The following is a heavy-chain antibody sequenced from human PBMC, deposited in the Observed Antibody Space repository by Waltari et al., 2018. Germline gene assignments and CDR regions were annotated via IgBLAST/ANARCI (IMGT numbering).Heavy chain of an antibody. Sequence: QVQLVQSGAEVKKPGSSVKVSCKASGGTFSSYAISWVRQAPGHGLEWMGGIIPIFGTANYAQKFQGRVTITADESTSTAYMELSSLRSEDTAVYYCARVEGKGAYCGGDCYSLDYWGQGTLVTVSS. CDR2: IIPIFGTA. V-gene: IGHV1-69*01. D-gene: IGHD2-21*01. J-gene: IGHJ4*02. CDR1: GGTFSSYA. CDR3: ARVEGKGAYCGGDCYSLDY.